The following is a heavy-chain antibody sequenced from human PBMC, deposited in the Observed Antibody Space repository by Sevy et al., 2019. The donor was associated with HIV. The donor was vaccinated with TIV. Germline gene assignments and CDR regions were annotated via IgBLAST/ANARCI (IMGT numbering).Heavy chain of an antibody. V-gene: IGHV3-74*01. CDR2: INHDGSTT. CDR3: ARDRLWGYEDLYDL. Sequence: GGSLRLSCAASEFTFSNFWMHWVRQVPGKGLVWVSRINHDGSTTTYADSVRGRFTIYRDNSNNTLFLQMDSLRVDDTALYFCARDRLWGYEDLYDLWGHGTMVTVSS. D-gene: IGHD5-18*01. CDR1: EFTFSNFW. J-gene: IGHJ3*01.